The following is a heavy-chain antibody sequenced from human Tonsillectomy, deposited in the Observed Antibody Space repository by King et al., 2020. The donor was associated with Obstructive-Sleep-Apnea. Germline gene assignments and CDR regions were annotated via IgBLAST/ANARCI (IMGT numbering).Heavy chain of an antibody. D-gene: IGHD3-22*01. CDR1: GFTFSSYA. CDR3: AKTQRSYYDTSGYWRDAFDI. CDR2: ISGSGGST. J-gene: IGHJ3*02. V-gene: IGHV3-23*04. Sequence: VQLVESGGGLVQPGGSLRLSCAASGFTFSSYAMSWVRQAPGKGLEWVSTISGSGGSTYYAYSVKGRFTISRDNSENTLYLQMNSLRAEDTAVYYCAKTQRSYYDTSGYWRDAFDIWGQGTMVTVSS.